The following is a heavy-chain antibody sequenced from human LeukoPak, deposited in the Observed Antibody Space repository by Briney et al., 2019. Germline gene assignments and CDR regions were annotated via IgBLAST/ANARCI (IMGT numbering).Heavy chain of an antibody. CDR3: AKDLLITMVRGVIIRPSEPVFDY. CDR2: ISSDGGDT. CDR1: GFNFNSYG. J-gene: IGHJ4*02. V-gene: IGHV3-30*18. Sequence: GGSLRLSCVASGFNFNSYGMHWVRQAPGKGLEWVAVISSDGGDTYYGDSVKGRFTISRDNVKNTLYLQMNSLRAEDTAVYYCAKDLLITMVRGVIIRPSEPVFDYWGQGTLVTVSS. D-gene: IGHD3-10*01.